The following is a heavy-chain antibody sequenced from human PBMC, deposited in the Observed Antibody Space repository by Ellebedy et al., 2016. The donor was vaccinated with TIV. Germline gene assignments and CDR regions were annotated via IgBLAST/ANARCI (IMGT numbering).Heavy chain of an antibody. V-gene: IGHV3-30-3*01. Sequence: GGSLRLSCVASGFNFSNYVMHWVRQAPGKGLDWVAVISFTAGKSHYTDSVKGRFTISRDNSQNTMHLHMNSLRPEDTAVYYCARDPYSSGWYNWFDPWGQGTLVTVSS. CDR3: ARDPYSSGWYNWFDP. J-gene: IGHJ5*02. D-gene: IGHD6-19*01. CDR2: ISFTAGKS. CDR1: GFNFSNYV.